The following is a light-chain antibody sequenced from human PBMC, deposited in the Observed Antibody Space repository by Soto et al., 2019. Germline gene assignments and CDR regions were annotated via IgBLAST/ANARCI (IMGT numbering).Light chain of an antibody. CDR3: QQYSSSRT. CDR2: DAS. V-gene: IGKV3-11*01. Sequence: EIVWTQSPATLSVSPGERATLSCRASQSVRSYLAWYQQKPGQAPRLLIYDASNRATGIPARLSGSGSGTDFTLTISSLEPEDFAVYYCQQYSSSRTFGQGTKVDI. J-gene: IGKJ1*01. CDR1: QSVRSY.